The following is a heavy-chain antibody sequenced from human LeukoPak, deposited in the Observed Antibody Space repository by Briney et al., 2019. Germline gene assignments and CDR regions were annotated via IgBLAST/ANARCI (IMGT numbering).Heavy chain of an antibody. CDR3: ARPSIAVAGTASAFDI. D-gene: IGHD6-19*01. CDR2: INHSGST. V-gene: IGHV4-34*01. CDR1: GGSFSGYY. Sequence: PSETLSLTCAVYGGSFSGYYWSWIRQPPGKGLEWIGEINHSGSTNYNSSLKSRVTISVDTSKNQFSLKLSSVTAADTAVYYCARPSIAVAGTASAFDIWGQGTMVTVSS. J-gene: IGHJ3*02.